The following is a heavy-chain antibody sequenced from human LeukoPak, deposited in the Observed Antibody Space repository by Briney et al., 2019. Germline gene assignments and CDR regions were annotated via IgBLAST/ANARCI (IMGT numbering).Heavy chain of an antibody. CDR2: IYSGGST. CDR1: GFTVSSNY. Sequence: GGSLRLSCAASGFTVSSNYMSWVRQAPGKGLEWVSVIYSGGSTYYADSVKGRFTLSRDSSKNTLFLQMNSLRAEDTAVYYCAREPQGDSSGYDAFDVWGQGTLVTVSS. V-gene: IGHV3-66*01. CDR3: AREPQGDSSGYDAFDV. J-gene: IGHJ3*01. D-gene: IGHD3-22*01.